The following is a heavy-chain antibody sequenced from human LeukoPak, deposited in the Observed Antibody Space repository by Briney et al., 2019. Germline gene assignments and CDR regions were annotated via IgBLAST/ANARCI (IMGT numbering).Heavy chain of an antibody. CDR2: IIPIFGTA. J-gene: IGHJ4*02. CDR3: ARGGYNWNYARLGFDFDY. D-gene: IGHD1-7*01. CDR1: GGTFSSYA. V-gene: IGHV1-69*05. Sequence: SVKVSCKASGGTFSSYAISWVRQAPGQGLEWMGGIIPIFGTANYAQKFQGRVTITTDESTSTAYMVLSSLRSEDTAVYYCARGGYNWNYARLGFDFDYWGQGTLVTVSS.